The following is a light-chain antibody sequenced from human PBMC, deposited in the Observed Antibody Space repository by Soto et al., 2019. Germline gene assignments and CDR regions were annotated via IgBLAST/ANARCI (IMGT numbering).Light chain of an antibody. CDR2: GAS. CDR3: QQYNDWPRT. J-gene: IGKJ3*01. CDR1: QSVSSN. V-gene: IGKV3-15*01. Sequence: EIVMTQSPATLSVSPGERATLSCRASQSVSSNLAWFQQKPGQAPRLLIYGASTRATGIPARLSGSGSGTEFTLTISSLQSEDFAVYYCQQYNDWPRTFGPGTKVDIK.